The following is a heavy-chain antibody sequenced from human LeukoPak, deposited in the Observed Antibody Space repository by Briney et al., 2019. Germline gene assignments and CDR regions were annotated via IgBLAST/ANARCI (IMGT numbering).Heavy chain of an antibody. J-gene: IGHJ5*02. CDR3: ARTRLYCSDASCPHNWFDP. CDR2: IYYSGSS. Sequence: AETLSLTCTVSGGSISSYYWGWIRQPPGKRLEWIGSIYYSGSSYYNPSLKSRVTISLDTSENQFSLRLSSVTAADTAVYYCARTRLYCSDASCPHNWFDPWGQGTLVTVSS. CDR1: GGSISSYY. D-gene: IGHD2-15*01. V-gene: IGHV4-39*01.